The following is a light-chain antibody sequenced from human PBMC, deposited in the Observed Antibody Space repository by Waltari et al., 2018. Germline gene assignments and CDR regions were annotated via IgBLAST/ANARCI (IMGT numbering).Light chain of an antibody. V-gene: IGKV3-11*01. CDR3: QQRNNWPPGLT. CDR2: DAS. CDR1: QSVGTY. Sequence: EIVLTQSPATLSLSPGARPTPSCRASQSVGTYLAWYQHKPGQAPRLLIYDASNRASGIPPRFSGSGSGTDFTLTISSLEPEDFAFYYCQQRNNWPPGLTFGGGTKVEI. J-gene: IGKJ4*01.